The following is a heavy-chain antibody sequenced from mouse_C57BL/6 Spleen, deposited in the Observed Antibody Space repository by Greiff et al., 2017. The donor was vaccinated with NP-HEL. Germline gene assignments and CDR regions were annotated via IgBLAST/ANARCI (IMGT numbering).Heavy chain of an antibody. CDR1: GYTFTDYY. CDR3: ARSNYGNSLDY. CDR2: INPYNGGT. D-gene: IGHD2-1*01. Sequence: VQLKESGPVLVKPGASVKMSCKASGYTFTDYYMNWVKQSHGKSLEWIGVINPYNGGTSYNQKFKGKATLTVDKSSSTAYMELNSLTSEDSAVYYCARSNYGNSLDYWGQGTTLTVSS. V-gene: IGHV1-19*01. J-gene: IGHJ2*01.